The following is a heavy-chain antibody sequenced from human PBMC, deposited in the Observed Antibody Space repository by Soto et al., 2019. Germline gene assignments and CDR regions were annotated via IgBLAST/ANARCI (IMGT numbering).Heavy chain of an antibody. D-gene: IGHD2-21*01. CDR2: MNPNSANT. J-gene: IGHJ5*02. CDR1: GYTFTSYD. Sequence: QVQLVQSGAEVKKPGASVKVSCKASGYTFTSYDINWVRQATVQGLEWMGWMNPNSANTGYAQKFQGRLTMTRNTSISTAYMELSSLRSEDTAVYYCARRDCYTLNWFDPWGQGTLVTVSS. CDR3: ARRDCYTLNWFDP. V-gene: IGHV1-8*01.